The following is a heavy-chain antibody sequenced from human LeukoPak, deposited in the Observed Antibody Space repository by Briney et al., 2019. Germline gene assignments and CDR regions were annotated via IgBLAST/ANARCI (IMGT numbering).Heavy chain of an antibody. Sequence: SETLSLTCTVSGGSISSSSYYWGWIRQPPGKGLEWIGSIYYSGSTYYNPSLKSRVTISVDTSKNQFSLKLSSVTAADTAVYYCARLSSGYYSTFDYWGQGTLVTVSS. CDR3: ARLSSGYYSTFDY. J-gene: IGHJ4*02. D-gene: IGHD3-22*01. CDR1: GGSISSSSYY. V-gene: IGHV4-39*01. CDR2: IYYSGST.